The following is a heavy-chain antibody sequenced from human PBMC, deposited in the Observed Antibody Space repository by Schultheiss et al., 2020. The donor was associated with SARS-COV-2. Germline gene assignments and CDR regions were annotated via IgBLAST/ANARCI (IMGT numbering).Heavy chain of an antibody. CDR1: GGSISSSSYY. CDR2: IYYSGSA. Sequence: SETLSLTCTVSGGSISSSSYYWSWIRQHPGKGLEWIGYIYYSGSAYYNPSLKSRVTISVDTSKNQFSLKLSSVTAADTAVYYCARGLREYSYGGVCAFDIWGQGTMVTVSS. J-gene: IGHJ3*02. V-gene: IGHV4-61*05. CDR3: ARGLREYSYGGVCAFDI. D-gene: IGHD5-18*01.